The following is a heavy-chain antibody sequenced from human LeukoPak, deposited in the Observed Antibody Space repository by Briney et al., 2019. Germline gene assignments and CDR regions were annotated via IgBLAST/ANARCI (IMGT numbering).Heavy chain of an antibody. D-gene: IGHD4-17*01. J-gene: IGHJ2*01. V-gene: IGHV4-59*01. CDR1: GGSISSYY. CDR3: ARGGHYGDTPDWYFDL. CDR2: IYYSGST. Sequence: SETLSLTCTVSGGSISSYYWSWIRQPPGKGLEWIGYIYYSGSTNYNPSLKSRVTISVDTSKNQFSLKLSSVTAEDTAVYYCARGGHYGDTPDWYFDLWGRGTLVTVSS.